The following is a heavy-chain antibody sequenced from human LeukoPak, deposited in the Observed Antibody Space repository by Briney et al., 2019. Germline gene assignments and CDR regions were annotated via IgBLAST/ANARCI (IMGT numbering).Heavy chain of an antibody. CDR3: ARDGVVVAATGYYYYYMDV. V-gene: IGHV1-69*06. CDR1: GGTFSSYA. CDR2: IIPIFGTA. Sequence: SVKVSCKASGGTFSSYAISWVRQAPGQGLEWMGGIIPIFGTANYAQKLQGRVTITADKSTSTAYMELSSLRSEDTAMYYCARDGVVVAATGYYYYYMDVWGKGTTVTVSS. J-gene: IGHJ6*03. D-gene: IGHD2-15*01.